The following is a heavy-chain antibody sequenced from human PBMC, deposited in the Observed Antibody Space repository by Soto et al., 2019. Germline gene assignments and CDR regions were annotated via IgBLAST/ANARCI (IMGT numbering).Heavy chain of an antibody. CDR1: GFTFSSYA. J-gene: IGHJ4*02. CDR2: ISGSGGST. Sequence: EVQLLESGGGLVQPGGSLRLSCAASGFTFSSYAMSWVRQAPGKGLEWVSAISGSGGSTYYADSVKGRFTISRDNSKNTLYLQMNSLRAEDTAVYYCAKIPGLRVRGVFILTDYWGQGTLVTVSS. D-gene: IGHD3-10*01. CDR3: AKIPGLRVRGVFILTDY. V-gene: IGHV3-23*01.